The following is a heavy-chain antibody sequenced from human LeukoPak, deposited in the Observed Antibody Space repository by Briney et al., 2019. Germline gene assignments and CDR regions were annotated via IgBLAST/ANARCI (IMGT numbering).Heavy chain of an antibody. CDR1: GGSISSYY. J-gene: IGHJ4*02. D-gene: IGHD3-22*01. V-gene: IGHV4-34*01. CDR2: INHSGIT. Sequence: TSETLSLTCTVSGGSISSYYWSWIRQPPGKGLEWIGDINHSGITNNNPSLKSRVTISVDTSKNHFSLKLSSVTAADTAVYYCARGRGDSSGYYYFDYWGQGTLVTVSS. CDR3: ARGRGDSSGYYYFDY.